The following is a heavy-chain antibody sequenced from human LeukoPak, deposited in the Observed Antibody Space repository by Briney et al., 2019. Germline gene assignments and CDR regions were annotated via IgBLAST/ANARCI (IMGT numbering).Heavy chain of an antibody. J-gene: IGHJ1*01. CDR2: IYHSGST. CDR1: GYSISSGYY. D-gene: IGHD1-26*01. Sequence: SETLSLTCAVSGYSISSGYYWGWIRQSPGKGLEWIGSIYHSGSTYYNPSLKSRVTISVDTSKNHLSLRLSSVTAADTAVYYCARRSGSYRAGAEYFQHWGRGTLVTVSS. V-gene: IGHV4-38-2*01. CDR3: ARRSGSYRAGAEYFQH.